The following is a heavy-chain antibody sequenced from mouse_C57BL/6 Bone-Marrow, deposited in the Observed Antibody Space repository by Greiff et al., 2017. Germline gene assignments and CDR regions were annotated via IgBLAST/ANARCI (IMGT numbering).Heavy chain of an antibody. CDR2: VYPYNGGT. CDR1: GFTFTDYY. CDR3: ARGGYYFDY. J-gene: IGHJ2*01. Sequence: EVQLQQSGPVLVKPGPSVTISCKASGFTFTDYYMHWVKQTHGKSLAWIGLVYPYNGGTSYNQTFTGTATLTVATSSSTVYMALNSLTSEASAVXYCARGGYYFDYWGQGTTHTVSS. V-gene: IGHV1-36*01.